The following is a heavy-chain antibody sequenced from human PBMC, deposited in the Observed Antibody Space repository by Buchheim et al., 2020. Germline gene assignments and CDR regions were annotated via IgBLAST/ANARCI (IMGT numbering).Heavy chain of an antibody. J-gene: IGHJ4*02. Sequence: QVELVESGGGVVQPGRSLRLSCSASGFPFRNYGMHWFRQAPGKGLEWVAGMPNDGRDQHYADSVEGRFTISRDNFRNTLYLQMDSLRGEDTAVYHCAKELDGGSIDDHWGQGT. CDR1: GFPFRNYG. CDR3: AKELDGGSIDDH. V-gene: IGHV3-30*18. CDR2: MPNDGRDQ. D-gene: IGHD3/OR15-3a*01.